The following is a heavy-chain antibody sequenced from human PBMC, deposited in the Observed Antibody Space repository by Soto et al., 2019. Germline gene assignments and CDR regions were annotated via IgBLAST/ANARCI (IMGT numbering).Heavy chain of an antibody. CDR3: ARANAVVSLWES. V-gene: IGHV4-31*03. D-gene: IGHD1-26*01. CDR1: GGSISSGRYY. J-gene: IGHJ4*03. Sequence: SETLCLTCPVCGGSISSGRYYWSWILHHPGKGLEWIGYIYYSGSTYYNPSIKSRVTISVETSKNHFSLKLSSVTAADTAVDYGARANAVVSLWESWGEGTRV. CDR2: IYYSGST.